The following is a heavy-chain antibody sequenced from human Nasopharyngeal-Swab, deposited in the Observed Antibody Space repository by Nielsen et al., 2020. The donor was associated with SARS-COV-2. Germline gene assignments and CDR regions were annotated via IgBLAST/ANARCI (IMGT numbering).Heavy chain of an antibody. CDR2: IIPIFGTA. J-gene: IGHJ3*02. CDR1: GGTFSSYA. D-gene: IGHD5-18*01. CDR3: ARGGYSYGYSQWNDAFDI. Sequence: SVKVSCKASGGTFSSYAISWVRQAPGQGLEWMGGIIPIFGTANYAQKFQGRVAITADESTGTAYMELSSLRSEDTAVYYCARGGYSYGYSQWNDAFDIWGQGTMVTVSS. V-gene: IGHV1-69*13.